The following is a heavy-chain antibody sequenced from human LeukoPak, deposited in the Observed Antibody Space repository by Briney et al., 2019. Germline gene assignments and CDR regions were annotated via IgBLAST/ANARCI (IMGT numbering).Heavy chain of an antibody. CDR2: ISGSGDST. CDR3: AKGSSGSYYSHFDY. D-gene: IGHD3-10*01. CDR1: GFTFSSYA. V-gene: IGHV3-23*01. J-gene: IGHJ4*02. Sequence: PGGSLRLSCAASGFTFSSYAMNWVRQAPGKGLEWASLISGSGDSTYYADSVKGRSTISRDNSKNTLYLQMNSLRAEDTAVYYCAKGSSGSYYSHFDYWGQGTLVTVSS.